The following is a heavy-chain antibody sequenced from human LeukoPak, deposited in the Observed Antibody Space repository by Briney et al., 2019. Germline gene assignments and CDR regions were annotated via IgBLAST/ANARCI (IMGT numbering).Heavy chain of an antibody. D-gene: IGHD3-9*01. V-gene: IGHV3-7*03. CDR1: GFTLSKHW. J-gene: IGHJ4*02. CDR3: ASIGGPREDYDILSRYYFDY. Sequence: SGGSLRLSCAASGFTLSKHWMTWVRQAPGKGLECVAIIKQDGSEKYYVNSVKGRFTISRDNAKNSLYLQMNSLRAEDTALYYCASIGGPREDYDILSRYYFDYWGQGTLVTVSS. CDR2: IKQDGSEK.